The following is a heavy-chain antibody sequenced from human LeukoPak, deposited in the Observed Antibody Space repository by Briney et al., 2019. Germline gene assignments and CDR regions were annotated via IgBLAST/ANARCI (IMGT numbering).Heavy chain of an antibody. CDR2: IYTSGST. Sequence: SETLSLTCTVSGGSISSGSYYWSWIRQPAGEGLEWIGRIYTSGSTNYNPSLKSRVTISVDTSKNQFSLKLSSVTAADTAVYYCAREERYCSSTSCYMIAFDIWGQGTMVTVSS. V-gene: IGHV4-61*02. J-gene: IGHJ3*02. CDR3: AREERYCSSTSCYMIAFDI. D-gene: IGHD2-2*02. CDR1: GGSISSGSYY.